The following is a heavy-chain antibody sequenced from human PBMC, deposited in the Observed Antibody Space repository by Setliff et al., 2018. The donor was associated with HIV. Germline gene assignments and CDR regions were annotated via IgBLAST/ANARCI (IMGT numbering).Heavy chain of an antibody. J-gene: IGHJ4*02. V-gene: IGHV3-48*01. CDR2: ISATGTTV. CDR3: TTDLIIRGVIIDGALR. CDR1: GFVFSDHS. Sequence: LRLSCAASGFVFSDHSLHWVRQAPGEGLEWLSYISATGTTVSYADSVRGRFIISRDSVRNVLYLQMKNLRVEDTALYYCTTDLIIRGVIIDGALRWGQGTLVTVSS. D-gene: IGHD3-10*01.